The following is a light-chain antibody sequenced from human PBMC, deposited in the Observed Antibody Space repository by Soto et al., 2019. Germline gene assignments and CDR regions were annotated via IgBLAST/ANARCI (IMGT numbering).Light chain of an antibody. CDR1: SSDVGGYNY. V-gene: IGLV2-8*01. Sequence: QSVLTQPPSASGSPGQSVTISCTGTSSDVGGYNYVAWFQQHPGKAPKLMIYEVTKRPSGVPDRFSGSRSGNTASLPISGLQAEDEADYYCCSYAGSYTFVFGTGTKVPGL. CDR2: EVT. CDR3: CSYAGSYTFV. J-gene: IGLJ1*01.